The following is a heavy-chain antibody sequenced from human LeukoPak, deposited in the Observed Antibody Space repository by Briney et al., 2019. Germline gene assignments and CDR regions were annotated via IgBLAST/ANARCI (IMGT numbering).Heavy chain of an antibody. J-gene: IGHJ4*02. CDR1: GGSFSGYY. CDR3: ARLLSSSGLDY. CDR2: IYYSGST. Sequence: TSETLSLTCAVYGGSFSGYYWSWIRQPPGKGLEWIGYIYYSGSTNYNPSLKSRVTISVDTSKNQFSLKLSSVTAADTAVYYCARLLSSSGLDYWGQGTLVTVSS. D-gene: IGHD3-22*01. V-gene: IGHV4-59*08.